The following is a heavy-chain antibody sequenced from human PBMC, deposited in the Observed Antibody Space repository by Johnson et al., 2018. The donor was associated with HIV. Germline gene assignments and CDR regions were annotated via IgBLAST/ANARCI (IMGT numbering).Heavy chain of an antibody. CDR1: GFTFDDYA. V-gene: IGHV3-74*01. CDR2: INSDGSST. J-gene: IGHJ3*02. Sequence: VQLVESGGGLVPPGRSLRLSCAASGFTFDDYAMHWVRQAPGKGLEWVSRINSDGSSTSYADSVKGRFTIPRDNAKNTLYLQMNSLRAEDTAVYYCAIDLRYSGYEYAFDIWGQGTMVTVSS. CDR3: AIDLRYSGYEYAFDI. D-gene: IGHD5-12*01.